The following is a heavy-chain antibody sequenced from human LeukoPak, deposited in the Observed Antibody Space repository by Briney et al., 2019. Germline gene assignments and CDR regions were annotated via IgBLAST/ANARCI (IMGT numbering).Heavy chain of an antibody. CDR1: GGSFSGNY. D-gene: IGHD3-22*01. J-gene: IGHJ6*03. V-gene: IGHV4-34*01. CDR3: ARGRQDVTMIVVVMTAVSYYLDV. Sequence: PSETLSLTCAVYGGSFSGNYWTWIRQTPEKGLEWIGEMNPSGSTNHNPSLKSRVTISVDTSKNQFSLELSSVTAADTAVYYCARGRQDVTMIVVVMTAVSYYLDVWGKGTTVTVS. CDR2: MNPSGST.